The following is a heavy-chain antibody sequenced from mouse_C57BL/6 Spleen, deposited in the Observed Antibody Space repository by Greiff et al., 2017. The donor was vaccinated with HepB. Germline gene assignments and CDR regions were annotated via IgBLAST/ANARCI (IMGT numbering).Heavy chain of an antibody. D-gene: IGHD1-1*01. CDR3: ARGLFTAGVVRWYFDV. V-gene: IGHV1-81*01. CDR2: IYTRSGNT. CDR1: GYTFTSYG. Sequence: VQLQQSGAELARPGASVKLSCKASGYTFTSYGISWVKQRTGQGLEWIGEIYTRSGNTYYNEKFKGKATLTAANSSSTAYMEIRSLTSEDSAVYCGARGLFTAGVVRWYFDVWSKGTRVNVAS. J-gene: IGHJ1*03.